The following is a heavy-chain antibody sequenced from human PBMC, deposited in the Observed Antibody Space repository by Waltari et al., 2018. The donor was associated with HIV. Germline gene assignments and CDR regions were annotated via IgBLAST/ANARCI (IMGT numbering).Heavy chain of an antibody. V-gene: IGHV4-39*01. D-gene: IGHD3-9*01. CDR1: GGSTSSSSYY. CDR2: IYYSGST. Sequence: QLHLQESGPGLVKPSEPLSLTCTVSGGSTSSSSYYWGWLRQPPEKGLEWIGSIYYSGSTYYTPSLKSRVIISVDTSKNQFSVKLSSVTAADTAVYYCARMGQTDDILTGHHYWGQGTLVTVSS. J-gene: IGHJ4*02. CDR3: ARMGQTDDILTGHHY.